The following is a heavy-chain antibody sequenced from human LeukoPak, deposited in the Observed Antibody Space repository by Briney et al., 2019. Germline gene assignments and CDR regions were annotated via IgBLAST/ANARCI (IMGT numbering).Heavy chain of an antibody. CDR1: GFTFSGYW. D-gene: IGHD3-10*01. Sequence: GGSLRLSCAASGFTFSGYWMHWVRHTPGKGLVWVSSITADGSGTAYADAVKGRFTMSRDNAKNTVHLQMNSLRAEDTALYYCARGYYGSGSPYWGQGTLVTVSS. V-gene: IGHV3-74*01. J-gene: IGHJ4*02. CDR3: ARGYYGSGSPY. CDR2: ITADGSGT.